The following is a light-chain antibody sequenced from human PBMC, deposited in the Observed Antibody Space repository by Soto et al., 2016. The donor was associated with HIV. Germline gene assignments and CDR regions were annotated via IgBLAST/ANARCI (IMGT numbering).Light chain of an antibody. CDR3: QKYNNDVT. V-gene: IGKV1-27*01. CDR1: QDIFNY. Sequence: DIQLTQSPSSLSASIGDTVSITCRASQDIFNYLAWYPQKPGEVPKLLIFAAISLHSGVPSRFSGRGSGTQFTLTISSLQPEDIGTYYCQKYNNDVTFGGGTKVEI. CDR2: AAI. J-gene: IGKJ4*01.